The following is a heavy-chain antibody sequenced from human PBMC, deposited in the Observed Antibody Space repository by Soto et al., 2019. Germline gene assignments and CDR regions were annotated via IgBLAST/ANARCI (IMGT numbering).Heavy chain of an antibody. CDR3: ARVPPGYPPPEYVQH. Sequence: QVQLVQSGAEVKKPGASVKVSCKASGYTFTGYYMHWVRQAPGQGLEWMGWINPNSGGTNYAQKFQGRVTMTRDTSISTAYMELSRLRSDDTAVYYCARVPPGYPPPEYVQHWGQGTLVTVSS. CDR2: INPNSGGT. J-gene: IGHJ1*01. CDR1: GYTFTGYY. D-gene: IGHD6-13*01. V-gene: IGHV1-2*02.